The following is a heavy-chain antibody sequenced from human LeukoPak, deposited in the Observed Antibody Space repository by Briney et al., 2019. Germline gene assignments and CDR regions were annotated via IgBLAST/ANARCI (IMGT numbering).Heavy chain of an antibody. D-gene: IGHD7-27*01. J-gene: IGHJ3*02. V-gene: IGHV3-48*01. CDR2: ISSSSSTI. CDR3: ARVLLGDAFDI. CDR1: GFTFSSYC. Sequence: PGGSLRLSCAASGFTFSSYCMNWARQAPGKGLEWVSYISSSSSTIYYADSEKGRFNIHRDNAKNSLYLQMNSLRAEDMAVYDCARVLLGDAFDIWGQGAMVTVSS.